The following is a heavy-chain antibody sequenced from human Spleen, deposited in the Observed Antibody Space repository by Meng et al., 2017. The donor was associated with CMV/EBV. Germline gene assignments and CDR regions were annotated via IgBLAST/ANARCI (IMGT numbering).Heavy chain of an antibody. CDR1: GFAFSNYA. CDR2: IRGSGSST. J-gene: IGHJ4*02. CDR3: AREPSDFWSGYYGYFDY. D-gene: IGHD3-3*01. Sequence: GGSLRLSCTASGFAFSNYAMSWVRQAPGKGLEWVSAIRGSGSSTYYADSVKGRFTISRDNAKNSLYLQMNSLRAEDTAVYYCAREPSDFWSGYYGYFDYWGQGTLVTVSS. V-gene: IGHV3-23*01.